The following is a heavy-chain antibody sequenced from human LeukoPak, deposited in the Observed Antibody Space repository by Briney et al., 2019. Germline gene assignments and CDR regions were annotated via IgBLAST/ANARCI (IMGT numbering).Heavy chain of an antibody. J-gene: IGHJ4*02. D-gene: IGHD3-10*01. CDR3: ARVLTYYYGSGSFDY. Sequence: SETLSLTCAVSGGSISSSNWWSWVRQPPGKGLEWIGEIYHSGSTNYNPSLKSRVTISVDKSKNQFSLKLSSVTAADTAVYYCARVLTYYYGSGSFDYWGQGTLVTVSS. CDR1: GGSISSSNW. V-gene: IGHV4-4*02. CDR2: IYHSGST.